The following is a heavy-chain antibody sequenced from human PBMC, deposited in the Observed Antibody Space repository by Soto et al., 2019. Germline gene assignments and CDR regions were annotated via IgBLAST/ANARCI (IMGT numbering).Heavy chain of an antibody. CDR1: GFTFTTYA. V-gene: IGHV3-23*01. J-gene: IGHJ3*02. CDR3: AKGYYPGNFPGAFDI. CDR2: ISAGGGST. Sequence: GGSLRLSCAASGFTFTTYAMHWVRQAPGKGLEWVSGISAGGGSTFYTDSVKGRFSISRDSSKNTLYLQVNSLRADTTAVYYCAKGYYPGNFPGAFDIWGQGTMVTVSS. D-gene: IGHD3-16*01.